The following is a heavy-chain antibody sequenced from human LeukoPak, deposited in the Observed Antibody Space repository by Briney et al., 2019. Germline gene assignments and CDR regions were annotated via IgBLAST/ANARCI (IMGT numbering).Heavy chain of an antibody. J-gene: IGHJ3*02. D-gene: IGHD3-10*01. CDR3: ARVELLWFGELLSTRPDAFDI. CDR2: SEK. Sequence: SEKYYVDSVKGRFTISRDNAKNSLYLQMNSLRAEDTAVYYCARVELLWFGELLSTRPDAFDIWGQGTMVTVSS. V-gene: IGHV3-7*01.